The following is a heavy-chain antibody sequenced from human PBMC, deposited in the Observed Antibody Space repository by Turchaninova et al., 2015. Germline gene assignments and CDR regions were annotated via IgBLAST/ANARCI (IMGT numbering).Heavy chain of an antibody. D-gene: IGHD6-13*01. CDR1: GFTFRSYA. J-gene: IGHJ2*01. Sequence: EVQLVDSGGGLEQLGGSLRRSCAAAGFTFRSYAMVLVRQVPGKGLGWVASIFSSGVSTYYADSVKGRFTISRDNSKNTLFLQMNSLRAEDTAVYYCAKGQVASSSSLRFDLWGRGTLVTVSS. V-gene: IGHV3-23*04. CDR3: AKGQVASSSSLRFDL. CDR2: IFSSGVST.